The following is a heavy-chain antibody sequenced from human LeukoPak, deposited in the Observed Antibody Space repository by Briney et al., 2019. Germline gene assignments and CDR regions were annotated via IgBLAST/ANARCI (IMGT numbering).Heavy chain of an antibody. CDR1: GFMFRNYA. V-gene: IGHV3-23*01. CDR2: IISNSHRP. J-gene: IGHJ4*02. CDR3: AKESPYAVGRTDRVYYFDS. D-gene: IGHD1-26*01. Sequence: GGSLRLSCAAAGFMFRNYAMSWFPKAPGKGLEWVSSIISNSHRPYSVDSVKGRSTISPDDSKNTVYLEMNSMRADDTAVYYCAKESPYAVGRTDRVYYFDSWGQGTLVTV.